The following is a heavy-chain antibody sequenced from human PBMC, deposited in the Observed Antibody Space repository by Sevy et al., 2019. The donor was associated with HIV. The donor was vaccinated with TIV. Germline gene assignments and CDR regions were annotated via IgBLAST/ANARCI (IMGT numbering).Heavy chain of an antibody. CDR3: ARGSDSSGYRPFDY. V-gene: IGHV1-8*02. J-gene: IGHJ4*02. CDR1: GYTFTSYD. Sequence: ASVKVSCTASGYTFTSYDINWVRQAPGQGLEWMGWMNSQSGNTAYARKLQGRVTMTRDTSIRTAYMELTTLRSEDTAVYYCARGSDSSGYRPFDYWGQGTLVTVSS. D-gene: IGHD3-22*01. CDR2: MNSQSGNT.